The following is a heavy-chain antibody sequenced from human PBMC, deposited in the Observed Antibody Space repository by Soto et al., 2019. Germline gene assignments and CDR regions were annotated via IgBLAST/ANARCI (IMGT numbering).Heavy chain of an antibody. V-gene: IGHV3-33*01. CDR3: ARGGLRVATHIDY. CDR1: GFTFSSYG. J-gene: IGHJ4*02. D-gene: IGHD5-12*01. Sequence: QVQLVESGGGVVQPGRSLRLSCAASGFTFSSYGMHWVRQAPGKGLEWVAVIWYDGSNKYYADSVKGRFTISRDNSKNTLYLQMNSLRAEDTAVYYCARGGLRVATHIDYWGQGTLVTVSS. CDR2: IWYDGSNK.